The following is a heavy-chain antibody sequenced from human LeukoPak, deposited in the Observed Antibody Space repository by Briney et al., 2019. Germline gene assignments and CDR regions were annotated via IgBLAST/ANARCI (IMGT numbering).Heavy chain of an antibody. CDR3: ATYCGGDCSFDP. J-gene: IGHJ5*02. CDR2: VSAYNGNT. V-gene: IGHV1-18*01. D-gene: IGHD2-21*02. Sequence: ASVKVSCKASGYTFTSYDINWVRQASGQGLEWMGWVSAYNGNTNYAQKFQGRVTMTEDTSTDTAYMELSSLRSEDTVVYYCATYCGGDCSFDPWGQGTLVTVSS. CDR1: GYTFTSYD.